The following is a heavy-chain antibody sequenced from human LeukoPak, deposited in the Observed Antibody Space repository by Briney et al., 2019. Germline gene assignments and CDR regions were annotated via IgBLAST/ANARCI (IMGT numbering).Heavy chain of an antibody. J-gene: IGHJ4*02. V-gene: IGHV3-30*18. D-gene: IGHD3-22*01. CDR3: AKDRYYYDSSGSIYFDY. CDR2: ISYDGSNK. CDR1: GFTFSSYG. Sequence: GRSLRLSCAASGFTFSSYGMHWVRQAPGKGLEWVAAISYDGSNKYYADSVKGRFTISRDNSKNTLYLQMNSLRAEDTAVYYCAKDRYYYDSSGSIYFDYWGQGTLVTVSS.